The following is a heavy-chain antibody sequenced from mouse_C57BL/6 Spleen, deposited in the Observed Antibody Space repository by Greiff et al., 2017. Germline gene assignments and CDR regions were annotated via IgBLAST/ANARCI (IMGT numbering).Heavy chain of an antibody. CDR2: IRNKANGYTT. J-gene: IGHJ2*01. D-gene: IGHD2-1*01. Sequence: EVQLVESGGGLVQPGGSLSLSCAASGFTFTDYYMSWVRQPPGKALEWLGFIRNKANGYTTEYSASVKGRFTISRDNSQSILYLQMNALRAEDSATYYCARYYGNYVYYFDYWGQGTTLTVSS. CDR1: GFTFTDYY. CDR3: ARYYGNYVYYFDY. V-gene: IGHV7-3*01.